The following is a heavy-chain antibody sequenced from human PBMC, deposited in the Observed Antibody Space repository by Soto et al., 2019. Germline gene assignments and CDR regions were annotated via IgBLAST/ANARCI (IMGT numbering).Heavy chain of an antibody. V-gene: IGHV3-30-3*01. D-gene: IGHD6-19*01. CDR2: ISYDGSNK. CDR3: ARDFSKIAVAGTNFDY. J-gene: IGHJ4*02. CDR1: GFTFSSYA. Sequence: GGSLRLSCAASGFTFSSYAMHWVRQAPGKGLEWVVVISYDGSNKYYADSVKGRFTISRDNSKNTLYLQMNSLRAEDTAVYYCARDFSKIAVAGTNFDYWGQGTLVTVSS.